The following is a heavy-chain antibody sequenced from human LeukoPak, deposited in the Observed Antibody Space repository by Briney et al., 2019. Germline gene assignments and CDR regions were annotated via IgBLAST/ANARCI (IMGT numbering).Heavy chain of an antibody. V-gene: IGHV4-59*01. CDR1: GCSISSYD. J-gene: IGHJ4*02. D-gene: IGHD3-22*01. Sequence: SETLSLTCTASGCSISSYDLSWVRQPPGKGLEWIAYIYYSGSNNYNPALKSRVTISVDTSKNQFALKLSSVTAADTAVYYCARGNYDSSGYYQNQFDYWGQGTLVTVSS. CDR3: ARGNYDSSGYYQNQFDY. CDR2: IYYSGSN.